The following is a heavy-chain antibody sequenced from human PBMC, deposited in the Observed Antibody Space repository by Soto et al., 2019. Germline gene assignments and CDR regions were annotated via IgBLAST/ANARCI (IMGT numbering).Heavy chain of an antibody. Sequence: EVQLVESGGGLVQPGGSLRLSCAASGFTFTSYYMHWVRQAPGKGLVWVLTISVDESRTVYADSVRGRFTISRDNAKNTVYLQMNSLRAEDTAVYYCARDVDGDPDWYLDLWGRGTLVTVSS. D-gene: IGHD4-17*01. CDR1: GFTFTSYY. CDR3: ARDVDGDPDWYLDL. J-gene: IGHJ2*01. V-gene: IGHV3-74*01. CDR2: ISVDESRT.